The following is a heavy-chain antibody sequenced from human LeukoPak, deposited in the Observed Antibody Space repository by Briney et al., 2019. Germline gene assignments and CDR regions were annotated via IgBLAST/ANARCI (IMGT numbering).Heavy chain of an antibody. V-gene: IGHV3-48*01. Sequence: GGSLRLSCAAPGWRFSEYSMNWVRQAPGKGLEWVSYISPSGSIIYYTDSVRGRFTISRDNPKNSLYLQMSSLRAVGTAVYYCARDQVPFDYWGHGTLVTVSS. CDR2: ISPSGSII. CDR3: ARDQVPFDY. CDR1: GWRFSEYS. J-gene: IGHJ4*01.